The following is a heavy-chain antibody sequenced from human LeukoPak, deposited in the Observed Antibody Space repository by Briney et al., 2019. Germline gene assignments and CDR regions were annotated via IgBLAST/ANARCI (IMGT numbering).Heavy chain of an antibody. CDR2: TYYRSKWYN. Sequence: SQTLSLTCAISGDSVSSNSAAWNWIRQSPSRGLEWLGRTYYRSKWYNDYAVSVKSRIPINPDTSKNQFSLQLNSVTPEDTAVYYCATSNWEYYYYGMDVWGQGTTVTVSS. D-gene: IGHD7-27*01. V-gene: IGHV6-1*01. J-gene: IGHJ6*02. CDR1: GDSVSSNSAA. CDR3: ATSNWEYYYYGMDV.